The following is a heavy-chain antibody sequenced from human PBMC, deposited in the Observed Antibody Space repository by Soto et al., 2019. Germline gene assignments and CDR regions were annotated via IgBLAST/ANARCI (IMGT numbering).Heavy chain of an antibody. CDR3: ARVLAAAGTRTGAFDI. J-gene: IGHJ3*02. CDR2: ISSSGSTI. D-gene: IGHD6-13*01. Sequence: LRLSCAASGFTFSDYYMSWIRQAPGKGLEWVSYISSSGSTIYYADSVKGRFTISRDNAKNSLYLQMNSLRAEDTAVYYCARVLAAAGTRTGAFDIWGQGTMVTVSS. V-gene: IGHV3-11*01. CDR1: GFTFSDYY.